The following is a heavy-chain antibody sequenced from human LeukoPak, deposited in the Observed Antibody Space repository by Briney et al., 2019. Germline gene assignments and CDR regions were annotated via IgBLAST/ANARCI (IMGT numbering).Heavy chain of an antibody. V-gene: IGHV4-30-4*08. J-gene: IGHJ5*02. D-gene: IGHD2-2*02. CDR3: AREQECSSTSRYKRAGFDP. CDR2: IYYSGST. CDR1: GGSISSGDYY. Sequence: PSQTLSLTCTVSGGSISSGDYYWSWICQPPGKGLEWIGYIYYSGSTYYNPSLKSRVTISVDTSKNQFSLKLSSVTAADTAVYYCAREQECSSTSRYKRAGFDPWGQGTLVTVSS.